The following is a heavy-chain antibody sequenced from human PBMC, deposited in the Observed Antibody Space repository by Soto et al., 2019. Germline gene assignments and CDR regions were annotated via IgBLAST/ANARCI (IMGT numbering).Heavy chain of an antibody. CDR1: VFTFRSYA. Sequence: LSCAASVFTFRSYAMHWVRQAPGKGLEWVAVISYDGSNKSYADSVKGRFTISRDNSKNTLYLQMNSLRAEDTAVYYCARDVLKYDIVTGPADYWGQGTLVTVSS. CDR2: ISYDGSNK. D-gene: IGHD3-9*01. V-gene: IGHV3-30-3*01. J-gene: IGHJ4*02. CDR3: ARDVLKYDIVTGPADY.